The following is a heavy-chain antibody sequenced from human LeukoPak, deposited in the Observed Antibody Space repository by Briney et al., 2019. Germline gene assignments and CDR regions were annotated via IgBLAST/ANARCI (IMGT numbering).Heavy chain of an antibody. CDR2: IYYSGST. D-gene: IGHD6-13*01. Sequence: SETLSLTCTVSGGSISSSSYYWGWIRQPPGKGLEWIGYIYYSGSTNYNPSLKSRVTISVDTSKNQFSLKLSSVTAADTAVYYCARALQQLGSVDYWGQGTLVTVSS. V-gene: IGHV4-61*05. J-gene: IGHJ4*02. CDR1: GGSISSSSYY. CDR3: ARALQQLGSVDY.